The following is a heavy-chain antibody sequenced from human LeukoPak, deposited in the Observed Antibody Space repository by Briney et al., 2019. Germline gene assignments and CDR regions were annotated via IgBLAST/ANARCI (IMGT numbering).Heavy chain of an antibody. D-gene: IGHD2-2*01. CDR3: AKESEGYCSSTSCYEGMDV. Sequence: GGSLRLSCAASGFTFDDYTMHWVRQAPGKGLEWVSLISWDGGSTYYADSVKGRFTISRDNSKNSLYLRMNSLRTEDTALYYRAKESEGYCSSTSCYEGMDVWGQGTTVTVSS. V-gene: IGHV3-43*01. J-gene: IGHJ6*02. CDR2: ISWDGGST. CDR1: GFTFDDYT.